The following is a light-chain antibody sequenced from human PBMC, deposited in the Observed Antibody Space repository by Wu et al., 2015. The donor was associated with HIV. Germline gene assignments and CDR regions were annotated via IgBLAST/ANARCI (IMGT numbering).Light chain of an antibody. V-gene: IGKV3-15*01. J-gene: IGKJ5*01. CDR3: QQHSSWPLT. Sequence: EIVMTQSPVTLSVSPGERATLSCRASQRVSDNVAWYQQKPGQAPRLLIYGASIRATGVPARFSGTWSGTEFTLTVSSLQSEDSAVYYCQQHSSWPLTFGQGTRLEIK. CDR2: GAS. CDR1: QRVSDN.